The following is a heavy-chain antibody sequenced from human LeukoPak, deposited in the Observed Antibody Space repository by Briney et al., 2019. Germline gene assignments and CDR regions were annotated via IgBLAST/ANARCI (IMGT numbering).Heavy chain of an antibody. Sequence: GASVKVSCKASGYTFTSYAMHWVRQAPGQRLEWMGWINAGNGNTKYSQKFQGRVTITRDTSASTAYMELSSLRSEDTAVYYCARDHCSSTSCYTGYYYYGMDVWGKGTTVTVPS. CDR3: ARDHCSSTSCYTGYYYYGMDV. CDR2: INAGNGNT. D-gene: IGHD2-2*02. CDR1: GYTFTSYA. V-gene: IGHV1-3*01. J-gene: IGHJ6*04.